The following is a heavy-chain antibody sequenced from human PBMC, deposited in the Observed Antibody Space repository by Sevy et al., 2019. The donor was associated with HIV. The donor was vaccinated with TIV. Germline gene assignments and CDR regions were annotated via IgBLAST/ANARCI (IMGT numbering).Heavy chain of an antibody. CDR3: ARWRGTRITMIVVVVTGYFDY. V-gene: IGHV4-34*01. CDR1: GGSFSGYS. J-gene: IGHJ4*02. Sequence: SETLSLTCGVYGGSFSGYSWSWIRQPPGEGLEWIGEINHSGSTNYNPSLKSRVTISVDTSKNQFSLKLSSVTAADTAVYYCARWRGTRITMIVVVVTGYFDYWGQGTLVTVSS. CDR2: INHSGST. D-gene: IGHD3-22*01.